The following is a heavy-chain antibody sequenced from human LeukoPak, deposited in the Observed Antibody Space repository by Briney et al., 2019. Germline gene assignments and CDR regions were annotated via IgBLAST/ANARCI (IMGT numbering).Heavy chain of an antibody. CDR2: IYSDGSRP. D-gene: IGHD2-8*01. V-gene: IGHV3-74*01. CDR3: ARVSVLGMVYYYDY. J-gene: IGHJ4*02. Sequence: GGSLRLSCAASGFTFSSYWMHWVRQAPGKELVWVSRIYSDGSRPSYADSVRGRFTISRDNAKNTLYLQMNSLRAEDTAVYYCARVSVLGMVYYYDYWGQGTLVTVSS. CDR1: GFTFSSYW.